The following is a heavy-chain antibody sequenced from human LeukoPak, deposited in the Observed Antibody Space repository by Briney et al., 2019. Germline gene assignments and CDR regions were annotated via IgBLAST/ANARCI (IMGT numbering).Heavy chain of an antibody. CDR2: ISSTTRTI. CDR3: ARDRQQMDREGYFDL. D-gene: IGHD6-13*01. Sequence: GGSLNLSCAASGLTFSTHNMNWVRQAPGKGLEWVSYISSTTRTIYYADSVKGRFTISRDNAKNSLYLQMNSLRDEDTAVYYCARDRQQMDREGYFDLWGRGTLVTVSS. V-gene: IGHV3-48*02. J-gene: IGHJ2*01. CDR1: GLTFSTHN.